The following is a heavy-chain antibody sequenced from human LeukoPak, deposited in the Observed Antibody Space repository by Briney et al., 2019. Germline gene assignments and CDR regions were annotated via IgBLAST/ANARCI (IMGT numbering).Heavy chain of an antibody. CDR2: VRYDGNNK. Sequence: PGGSLRLSCAASGFTFSSYGMHWVRQAPGKGLEWVAFVRYDGNNKYYADSVKGRFTISKDKSKNTLYLQMNSLRAEDTGVYYCAKDLPTPDAFDIWGQGTMVTVSS. CDR3: AKDLPTPDAFDI. V-gene: IGHV3-30*02. CDR1: GFTFSSYG. J-gene: IGHJ3*02.